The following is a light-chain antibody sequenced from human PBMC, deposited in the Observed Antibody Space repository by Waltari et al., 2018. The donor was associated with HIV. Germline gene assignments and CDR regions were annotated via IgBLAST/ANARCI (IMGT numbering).Light chain of an antibody. CDR3: YSYAGSNNPYV. CDR2: EVT. CDR1: RSDVGGYNY. V-gene: IGLV2-8*01. J-gene: IGLJ1*01. Sequence: QSALTQPPSASGSPGQSVTISCTGTRSDVGGYNYVSWYQQYPGKAPKLMIYEVTKRPSGVPDRFSGSKSGNTASLTVSGLQAEDEADYYSYSYAGSNNPYVFGTGTKVTVL.